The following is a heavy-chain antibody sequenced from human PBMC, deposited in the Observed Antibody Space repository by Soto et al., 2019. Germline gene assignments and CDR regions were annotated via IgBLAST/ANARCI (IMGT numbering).Heavy chain of an antibody. V-gene: IGHV1-46*01. CDR1: GGTFSNYA. CDR3: ARGRDIVLVPVNYNWFDP. Sequence: ASVKVSCKASGGTFSNYAITWVRQAPGQGLEWMGIINPSGGSTSYAQKFQGRVTMTRDTSTSTVYMELSSLRSEDTAVYYCARGRDIVLVPVNYNWFDPWGQGTLVTVSS. CDR2: INPSGGST. D-gene: IGHD2-2*01. J-gene: IGHJ5*02.